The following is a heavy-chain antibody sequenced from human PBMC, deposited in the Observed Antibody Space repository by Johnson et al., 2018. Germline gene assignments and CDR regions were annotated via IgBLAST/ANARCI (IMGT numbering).Heavy chain of an antibody. J-gene: IGHJ1*01. CDR2: IIPIFGTA. D-gene: IGHD3-22*01. V-gene: IGHV1-69*12. CDR3: ARATYYYDSSGEVEYFQH. CDR1: GGTFSSYA. Sequence: QVQLVQSGAEVKKPGSSVKVSCKASGGTFSSYAISWVRQAPGQGLEWMGGIIPIFGTANYAQKFQGRVTITADESTSPAYMELSSLRSEDTAVYYCARATYYYDSSGEVEYFQHWGQGTLVTVSS.